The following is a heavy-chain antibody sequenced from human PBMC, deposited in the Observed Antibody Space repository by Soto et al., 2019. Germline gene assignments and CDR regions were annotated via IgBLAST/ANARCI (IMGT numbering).Heavy chain of an antibody. CDR2: INHSGST. Sequence: SGTLSLTCAVYGGSVCNYYWSWTRQPPGKGLEWIGEINHSGSTNYDPLKSRVTISIDTSKNQFSLKLTSVTAADTAVYYCARGGPTITSPDYYYYGMDIWGQGTTVTVSS. J-gene: IGHJ6*02. CDR3: ARGGPTITSPDYYYYGMDI. D-gene: IGHD1-20*01. V-gene: IGHV4-34*01. CDR1: GGSVCNYY.